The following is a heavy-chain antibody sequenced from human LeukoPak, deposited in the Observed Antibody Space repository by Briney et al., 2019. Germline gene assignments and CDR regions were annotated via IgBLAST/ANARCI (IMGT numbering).Heavy chain of an antibody. Sequence: PGGSLRLSCAASGFTFSSYWMSWVRQAPGKGLEWVANIKQDGSEKYYVDSVKGRFTISRDNAKNSLYLQMNSLRAEDTAVYYCARAVPYSSAWLSRYYFDYWGQGTLVTVSS. D-gene: IGHD6-19*01. J-gene: IGHJ4*02. CDR3: ARAVPYSSAWLSRYYFDY. CDR1: GFTFSSYW. V-gene: IGHV3-7*01. CDR2: IKQDGSEK.